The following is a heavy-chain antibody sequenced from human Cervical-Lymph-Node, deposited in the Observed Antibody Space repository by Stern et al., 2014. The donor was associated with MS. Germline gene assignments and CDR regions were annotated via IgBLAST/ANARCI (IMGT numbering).Heavy chain of an antibody. V-gene: IGHV1-18*01. CDR3: ARGAGNWNYPAHFDD. D-gene: IGHD1-7*01. Sequence: QVQLVQSGAEVKRPGASVKVSCKASGYIFTNYGVNWVRQAPGQGLEWMGSISGYIGNTNSALKFQGRLSLTTDTSTSTAFLELRSLSSDDTAVYYCARGAGNWNYPAHFDDWGQGTLVTVSS. CDR1: GYIFTNYG. CDR2: ISGYIGNT. J-gene: IGHJ4*02.